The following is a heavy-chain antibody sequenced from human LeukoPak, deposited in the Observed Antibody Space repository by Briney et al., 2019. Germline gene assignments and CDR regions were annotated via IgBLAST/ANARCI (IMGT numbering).Heavy chain of an antibody. Sequence: GGSLRLSCAASGFTFSSYGMSWVRQAPGKGLEWVSSISGSGGTTYYADSVKGRFTISRDNDKNSLYLQMNSLRAEDTAVYYCARGYYASGSYKYGYYFDYWGQGTLVTVSS. CDR1: GFTFSSYG. J-gene: IGHJ4*02. CDR3: ARGYYASGSYKYGYYFDY. V-gene: IGHV3-23*01. CDR2: ISGSGGTT. D-gene: IGHD3-10*01.